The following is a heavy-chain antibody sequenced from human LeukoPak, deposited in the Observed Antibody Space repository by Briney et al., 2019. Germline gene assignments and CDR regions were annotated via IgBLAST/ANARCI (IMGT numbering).Heavy chain of an antibody. Sequence: ASVKISCKASGYTFTDYYMHWVQQAPGKGLEWMGRVDPEDGETIYAEKFQGRVTITADTSTDTAYMELSSLRSEDTAVYYCATGVMTTVVTGRAFDIWGQGTMVTVSS. CDR3: ATGVMTTVVTGRAFDI. CDR2: VDPEDGET. D-gene: IGHD4-23*01. V-gene: IGHV1-69-2*01. J-gene: IGHJ3*02. CDR1: GYTFTDYY.